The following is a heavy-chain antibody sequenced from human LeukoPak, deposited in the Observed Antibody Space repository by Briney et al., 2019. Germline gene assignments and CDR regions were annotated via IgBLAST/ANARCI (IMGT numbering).Heavy chain of an antibody. CDR1: GGTFSSYA. Sequence: GASVKVSCKASGGTFSSYAMSWVRQAPGKGLEWVSAISGSGGSTYYADSVKGRFTISRDNSKNTLYLQMNSLKTEDTAVYYCTEFVSGWSGGQGTLVTVSS. CDR2: ISGSGGST. J-gene: IGHJ4*02. CDR3: TEFVSGWS. V-gene: IGHV3-23*01. D-gene: IGHD6-19*01.